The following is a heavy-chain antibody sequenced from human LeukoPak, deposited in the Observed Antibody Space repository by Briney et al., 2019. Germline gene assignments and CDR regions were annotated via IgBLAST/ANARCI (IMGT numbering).Heavy chain of an antibody. J-gene: IGHJ5*02. D-gene: IGHD6-6*01. Sequence: SVKVPCKASGGTFSSYAISWVRQAPGQGLEWMGGIIPIFGTANYAQKFQGRVTITTDESTSTAYMELSSLRSEDTAVYYCARVGIAARRWFDPWGQGTLVTVSS. CDR3: ARVGIAARRWFDP. V-gene: IGHV1-69*05. CDR2: IIPIFGTA. CDR1: GGTFSSYA.